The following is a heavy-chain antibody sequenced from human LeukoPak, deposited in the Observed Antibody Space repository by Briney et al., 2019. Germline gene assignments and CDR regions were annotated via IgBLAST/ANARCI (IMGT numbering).Heavy chain of an antibody. D-gene: IGHD2-15*01. CDR3: ARLVVAAISESGY. V-gene: IGHV4-39*01. CDR2: VYYSGTT. CDR1: GGSISSRSHY. J-gene: IGHJ4*02. Sequence: SETLSLTCTVSGGSISSRSHYWGWIRQPPGKGLEWIGSVYYSGTTYYNPSLKSQVTISVDMSKNQFSLKVTSVTAADTAVYYCARLVVAAISESGYWGQGALVTVSS.